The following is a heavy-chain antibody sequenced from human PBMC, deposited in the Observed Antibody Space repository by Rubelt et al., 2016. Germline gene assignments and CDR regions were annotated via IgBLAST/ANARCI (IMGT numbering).Heavy chain of an antibody. J-gene: IGHJ6*02. CDR1: GEPLSNYL. V-gene: IGHV4-34*02. CDR2: INHSGST. Sequence: QVRLQQWGGGLLKASETLSLTCAVYGEPLSNYLWTWVRQSPGKGLEWIGEINHSGSTNCNPSLKSRVTISVDTSKGQFSLKLSSVPAADTAGYYCARVVPAAIVSGYYYGMDVWGQGTTVTVSS. CDR3: ARVVPAAIVSGYYYGMDV. D-gene: IGHD2-2*02.